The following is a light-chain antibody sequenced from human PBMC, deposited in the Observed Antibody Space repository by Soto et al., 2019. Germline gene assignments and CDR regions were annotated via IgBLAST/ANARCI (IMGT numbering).Light chain of an antibody. V-gene: IGKV1-5*03. J-gene: IGKJ1*01. Sequence: DSQMTQSPSALSGSVGDRVTITCRASQTIRSWLAWYQQKPGKAPKLLIYKASTLKSGVPSRFSGSGSGTEFTLTINSLQPDDFATYYCQHYNSYSEAFVQGTKVDI. CDR3: QHYNSYSEA. CDR1: QTIRSW. CDR2: KAS.